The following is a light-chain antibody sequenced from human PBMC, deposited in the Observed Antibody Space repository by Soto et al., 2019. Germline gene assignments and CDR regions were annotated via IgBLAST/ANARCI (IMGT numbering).Light chain of an antibody. CDR1: SSNIGSNY. CDR2: RNN. V-gene: IGLV1-47*01. J-gene: IGLJ1*01. CDR3: AAWDDSLXGRV. Sequence: QSVLTQPPSASGTPGQRVTISCSGSSSNIGSNYVYWYQQLPGTAPKLLIYRNNQRPSGVPDRFSGSKSGTSASLAISGLRSEDEADYYCAAWDDSLXGRVFGTGTKVTVL.